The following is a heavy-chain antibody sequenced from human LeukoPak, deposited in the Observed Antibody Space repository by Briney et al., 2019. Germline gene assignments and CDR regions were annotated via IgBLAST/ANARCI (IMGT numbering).Heavy chain of an antibody. V-gene: IGHV3-21*01. Sequence: GGSLRLSCGVSGFTFSSYSMCWVRQAPGKGLEWVSFISSSSSYIYYADSVKGRFTISRDNAKNSLYLQMDSLRAEDTAVYYCARGTMFPYYFDYWGQGPLVTVSS. CDR1: GFTFSSYS. D-gene: IGHD3-10*02. CDR3: ARGTMFPYYFDY. CDR2: ISSSSSYI. J-gene: IGHJ4*02.